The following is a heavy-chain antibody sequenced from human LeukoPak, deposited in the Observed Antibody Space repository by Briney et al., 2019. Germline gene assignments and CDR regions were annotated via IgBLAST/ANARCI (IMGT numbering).Heavy chain of an antibody. V-gene: IGHV4-59*01. J-gene: IGHJ3*02. D-gene: IGHD5-24*01. CDR2: IYYSGST. Sequence: SETLSLTCTVSGGSISIYYWSWIRQPPGKGLEWIGYIYYSGSTNYNPSLKSRVTISVDTSKNQFSLKLSSVTAADTAVYFCARALLVEMATKDAFEIWGQGTMVTVSS. CDR1: GGSISIYY. CDR3: ARALLVEMATKDAFEI.